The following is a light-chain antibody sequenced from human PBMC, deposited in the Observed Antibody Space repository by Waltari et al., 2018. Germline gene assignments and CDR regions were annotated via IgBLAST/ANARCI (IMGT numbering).Light chain of an antibody. J-gene: IGLJ2*01. CDR1: TLAKKY. CDR3: QSTDSSDSLFL. Sequence: SHDLTQPPSVSVSPGQTARISCSGDTLAKKYVSWYQQRPCQAPVMLIYKDSWRPSESPERFSATSSGTTATLTITGVQAEDEADYYCQSTDSSDSLFLFGGGTKLTFV. CDR2: KDS. V-gene: IGLV3-25*03.